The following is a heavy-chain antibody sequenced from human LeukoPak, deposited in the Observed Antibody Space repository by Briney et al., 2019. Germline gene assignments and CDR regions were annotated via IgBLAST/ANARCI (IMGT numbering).Heavy chain of an antibody. V-gene: IGHV3-30-3*01. Sequence: GVSLRLSCAASGFTFSSYAMHWVRQAPGKALEWVAVISSDGSNRYYADSVKGRFTISRDNSKNTLYLQMNSLRAEDTAVYYCARDRSGYCSSISCYWGSFDYWGQGTLVTVSS. CDR3: ARDRSGYCSSISCYWGSFDY. CDR1: GFTFSSYA. D-gene: IGHD2-2*01. J-gene: IGHJ4*02. CDR2: ISSDGSNR.